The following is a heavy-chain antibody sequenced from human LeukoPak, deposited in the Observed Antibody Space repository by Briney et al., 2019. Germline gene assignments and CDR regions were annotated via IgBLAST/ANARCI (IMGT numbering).Heavy chain of an antibody. Sequence: ASVEVSCKASGYTFTGYYMHWVRQAPGQGLEWMGRINPNSGGTNYAQKFQGRVTMTRDTSISTAYMELTRLRSDDTAVYYCAREDYGDTEPFDYWGQGTLVTVSS. D-gene: IGHD4-17*01. CDR2: INPNSGGT. J-gene: IGHJ4*02. V-gene: IGHV1-2*06. CDR1: GYTFTGYY. CDR3: AREDYGDTEPFDY.